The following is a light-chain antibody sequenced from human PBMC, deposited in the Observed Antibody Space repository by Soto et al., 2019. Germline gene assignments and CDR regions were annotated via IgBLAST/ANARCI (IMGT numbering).Light chain of an antibody. V-gene: IGKV1-5*03. CDR2: KAS. CDR1: QSISSW. CDR3: QQYNTYSRA. J-gene: IGKJ1*01. Sequence: DIQMTQSPSTLSASVGDRVTITCRASQSISSWLAWYQQKPGKAPKLLIYKASTLASGVPSRFSGSGSATEFTLTISSLQPDDFATYDCQQYNTYSRAFGQGTKVEIK.